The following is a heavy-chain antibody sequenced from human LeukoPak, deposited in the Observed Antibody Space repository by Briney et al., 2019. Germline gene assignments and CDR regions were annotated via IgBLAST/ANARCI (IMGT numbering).Heavy chain of an antibody. J-gene: IGHJ6*03. CDR1: GYTFTSYD. V-gene: IGHV1-8*01. CDR2: MNPNSGNT. Sequence: GASVKVSCKASGYTFTSYDINWVRQAAGQGLEWMGWMNPNSGNTGYAQKFQGRVTMTRNTSISTAYMELSSLRSEDTAVYYCARRGRARGKGGYYYYYMDVWGKGTTVTVSS. CDR3: ARRGRARGKGGYYYYYMDV. D-gene: IGHD1-26*01.